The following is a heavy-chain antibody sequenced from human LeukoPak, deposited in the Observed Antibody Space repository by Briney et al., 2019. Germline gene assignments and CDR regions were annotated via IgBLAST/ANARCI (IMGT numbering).Heavy chain of an antibody. CDR1: GYTFTSYA. V-gene: IGHV1-3*03. CDR3: ARDRAPKTVTSEVDAFDI. D-gene: IGHD4-17*01. J-gene: IGHJ3*02. CDR2: INAGNGNT. Sequence: ASVKVSCKASGYTFTSYAIHWVRQAPGQRLERMGWINAGNGNTKYSQEFQGRVTITRDTSASTAYMELSSLRSEDMAVYYCARDRAPKTVTSEVDAFDIWGQGTMVTVSS.